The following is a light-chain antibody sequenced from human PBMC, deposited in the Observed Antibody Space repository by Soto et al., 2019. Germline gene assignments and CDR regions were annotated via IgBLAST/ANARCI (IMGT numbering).Light chain of an antibody. CDR2: ENN. CDR1: SSNIGNNY. J-gene: IGLJ3*02. Sequence: QSVLTQPPSVSAAPGQKATISCSGSSSNIGNNYVTWYQQLPGTAPKVLIYENNKRPSGTPDRFSGSKSGTSATLDITVLQTGDEADYHCGTWDNSLTSHVFGGGTKLTVL. CDR3: GTWDNSLTSHV. V-gene: IGLV1-51*02.